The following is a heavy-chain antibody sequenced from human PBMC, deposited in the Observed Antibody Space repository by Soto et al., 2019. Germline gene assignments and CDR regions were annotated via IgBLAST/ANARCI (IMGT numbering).Heavy chain of an antibody. D-gene: IGHD3-3*01. Sequence: GASVKVSCKASGYTFTSYAMHWVRQAPGQRLEWMGWINAGNGNTEYSQKFQGRVTITRDTSASTAYMELSSLRSEDTAVYYCARDLPPTIFGVLVGMDVWGQGTTVTVSS. CDR1: GYTFTSYA. CDR3: ARDLPPTIFGVLVGMDV. J-gene: IGHJ6*02. V-gene: IGHV1-3*01. CDR2: INAGNGNT.